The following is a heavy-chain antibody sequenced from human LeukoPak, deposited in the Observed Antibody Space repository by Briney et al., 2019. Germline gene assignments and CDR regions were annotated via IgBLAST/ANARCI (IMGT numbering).Heavy chain of an antibody. CDR2: IFGSGST. D-gene: IGHD3-10*01. CDR3: ARGSGSYPPLDY. J-gene: IGHJ4*02. CDR1: GGSISSYY. V-gene: IGHV4-4*07. Sequence: SETLSLTCTVSGGSISSYYWSWIRQPAGEGLEWIGRIFGSGSTNYNPSLKSRLTMSVDTYKNQFSLKLTSVTAADTAVYYCARGSGSYPPLDYWGQGTLVTVFS.